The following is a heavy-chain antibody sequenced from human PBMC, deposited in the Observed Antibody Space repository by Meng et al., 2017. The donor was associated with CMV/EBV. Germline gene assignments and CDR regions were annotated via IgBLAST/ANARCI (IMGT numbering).Heavy chain of an antibody. CDR3: ARGSNYRYFDY. CDR1: GFTVSSNY. D-gene: IGHD4-11*01. Sequence: GGSLRLSCAASGFTVSSNYMTWVRQAPGKGLEWVSVIYSGGSTYYADSVKGRFTISRDSAKNSLYLQMNSLRAEDTAVYYCARGSNYRYFDYWGQGTLVTVSS. V-gene: IGHV3-53*01. J-gene: IGHJ4*02. CDR2: IYSGGST.